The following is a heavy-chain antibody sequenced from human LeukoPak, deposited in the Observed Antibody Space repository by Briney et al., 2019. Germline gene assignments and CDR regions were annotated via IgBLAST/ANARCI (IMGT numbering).Heavy chain of an antibody. CDR2: ISAYNGNT. V-gene: IGHV1-18*01. CDR3: ARDDLVGARSYYFDY. CDR1: GYTFTSYG. Sequence: ASVKVSCKASGYTFTSYGISWVRQAPGQGLEWMGWISAYNGNTNYAQKLQGRVTMTTDTSTSTAYMELRSLRSDDTAVYYCARDDLVGARSYYFDYWGQGTLVTVSS. D-gene: IGHD1-26*01. J-gene: IGHJ4*02.